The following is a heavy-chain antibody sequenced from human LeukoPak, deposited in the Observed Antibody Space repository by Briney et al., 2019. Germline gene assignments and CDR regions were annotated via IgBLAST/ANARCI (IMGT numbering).Heavy chain of an antibody. V-gene: IGHV1-18*01. CDR2: ISAYNGNT. CDR3: ARENFDSGGWYFDL. Sequence: ASVKVSCKASGYTFTSYGISWVRQAPGQGLEWVGWISAYNGNTNYAQKLQGRVTMTTDTSTSTAYMELRSLRSDDTAVYYCARENFDSGGWYFDLWGRGTLVTVSS. J-gene: IGHJ2*01. D-gene: IGHD2-15*01. CDR1: GYTFTSYG.